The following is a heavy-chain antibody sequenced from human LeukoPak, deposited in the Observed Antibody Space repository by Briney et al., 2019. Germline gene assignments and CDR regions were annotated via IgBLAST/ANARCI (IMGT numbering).Heavy chain of an antibody. CDR3: ARQKVRGVLIKRFRFDP. J-gene: IGHJ5*02. Sequence: GESLKISCKGSGYSFTNYWIGWVRQMPGKGLEWMGIIYPGDSDTRYSPSFQGQVTISADKSISTAYLQWSSLKASDTAIYYCARQKVRGVLIKRFRFDPWGQGTLVTVSS. CDR1: GYSFTNYW. V-gene: IGHV5-51*01. D-gene: IGHD3-10*01. CDR2: IYPGDSDT.